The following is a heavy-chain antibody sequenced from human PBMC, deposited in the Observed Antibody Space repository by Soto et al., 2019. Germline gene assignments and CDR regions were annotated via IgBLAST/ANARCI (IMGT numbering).Heavy chain of an antibody. CDR3: ARVGGYSYGGVDY. Sequence: QVQLVQSGAEVKKPGAPVKVSCKASGYTFTSYCMHWVRQAPGQGLEWMGIINPSGGSTTYAQKFKGRVTMTRDTSTSTVYMELSSLRSEVTDAYSCARVGGYSYGGVDYWGQGTLVTVSS. J-gene: IGHJ4*02. CDR1: GYTFTSYC. D-gene: IGHD5-18*01. V-gene: IGHV1-46*01. CDR2: INPSGGST.